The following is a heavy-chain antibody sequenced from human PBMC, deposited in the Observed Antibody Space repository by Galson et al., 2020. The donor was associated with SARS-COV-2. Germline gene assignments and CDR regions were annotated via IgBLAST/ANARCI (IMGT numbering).Heavy chain of an antibody. CDR2: IYYSGST. D-gene: IGHD3-10*01. CDR1: GGSISSSGYY. J-gene: IGHJ4*02. CDR3: ARARYGSGTFDY. Sequence: SETLSLTCTVSGGSISSSGYYWSWIRQHPEKGLEWIGYIYYSGSTPYNPSLKSRVTISVDTSKNQCSLKLSSVTAADTAMYYCARARYGSGTFDYWGQGTLVTVAS. V-gene: IGHV4-31*03.